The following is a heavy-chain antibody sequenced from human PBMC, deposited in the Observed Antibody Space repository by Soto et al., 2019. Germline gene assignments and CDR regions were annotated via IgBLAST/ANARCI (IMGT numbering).Heavy chain of an antibody. Sequence: SETLSLTCAVYGGSFSGYYWSWIRQAPGKGLEWIGEINHSGSTNYNPSLKSRVTISVDTSKNQFSLKLNSVTAADTAVYYCARGRNSGYDNWGQGILVTVSS. V-gene: IGHV4-34*01. D-gene: IGHD5-12*01. CDR3: ARGRNSGYDN. CDR1: GGSFSGYY. CDR2: INHSGST. J-gene: IGHJ4*02.